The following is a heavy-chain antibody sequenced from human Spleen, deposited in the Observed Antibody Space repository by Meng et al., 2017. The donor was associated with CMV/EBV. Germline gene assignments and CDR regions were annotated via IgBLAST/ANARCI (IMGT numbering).Heavy chain of an antibody. V-gene: IGHV1-2*02. CDR3: ARGYSSSGVDPYYYYYGMDV. D-gene: IGHD6-6*01. J-gene: IGHJ6*02. CDR1: GYNFTGYY. CDR2: INPNSGGT. Sequence: ASVKVSCKAAGYNFTGYYMHWVRQAPGQGLEWMGWINPNSGGTNYAQKFQGRVTMTRDTSISTAYMELSRLRSDDTAVYYCARGYSSSGVDPYYYYYGMDVWGQGTTVTVSS.